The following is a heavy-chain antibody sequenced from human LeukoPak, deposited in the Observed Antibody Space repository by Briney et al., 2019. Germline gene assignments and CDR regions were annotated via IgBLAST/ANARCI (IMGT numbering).Heavy chain of an antibody. V-gene: IGHV3-30*18. Sequence: GGSLRLSCAASGFTFSSYGMHWVRQAPGKGLEWVAVISYDGSNKYYADSVKGRLTISRDNSKNTLYLQMNSLRAEDTAVYYCAKEGGYSSSWYGSYFDYWGQGTLVTVSS. J-gene: IGHJ4*02. CDR2: ISYDGSNK. CDR1: GFTFSSYG. CDR3: AKEGGYSSSWYGSYFDY. D-gene: IGHD6-13*01.